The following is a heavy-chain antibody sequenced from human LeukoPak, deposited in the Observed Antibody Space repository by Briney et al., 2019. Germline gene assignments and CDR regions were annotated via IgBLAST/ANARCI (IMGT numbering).Heavy chain of an antibody. CDR3: ARGPGYYGSGSYSS. D-gene: IGHD3-10*01. Sequence: PSETLSLTCAVYGGSFSGYYWSWIRQPPGKGLEWIGEINHSGSTNYNPSLKSRVTISVDTSKNQFSLKLSSVTAADTAVYYCARGPGYYGSGSYSSWGQGTLVTVSS. J-gene: IGHJ4*02. V-gene: IGHV4-34*01. CDR2: INHSGST. CDR1: GGSFSGYY.